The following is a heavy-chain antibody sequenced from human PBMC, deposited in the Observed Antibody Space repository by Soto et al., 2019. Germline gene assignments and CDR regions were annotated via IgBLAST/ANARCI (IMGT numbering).Heavy chain of an antibody. CDR2: INPRTGST. CDR3: ARDGGLLTASWHYDL. CDR1: GYSFTNYC. Sequence: QVQLVQSGADVKKPGTSVKVSCKAAGYSFTNYCMYWVRQAPGQGLEWRGMINPRTGSTRYAQKFQDRVTLTRDTSTPTVYRELSTLISDDTAVYYCARDGGLLTASWHYDLWGPGTLVTVSS. J-gene: IGHJ2*01. D-gene: IGHD2-15*01. V-gene: IGHV1-46*01.